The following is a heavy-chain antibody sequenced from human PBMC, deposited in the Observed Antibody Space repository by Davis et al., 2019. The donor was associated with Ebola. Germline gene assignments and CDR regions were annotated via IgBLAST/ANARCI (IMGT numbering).Heavy chain of an antibody. D-gene: IGHD3-10*01. CDR3: AKEILWFGELLGFDY. CDR2: IWYDGSNK. CDR1: GFTFSSYG. Sequence: GESLKISCAASGFTFSSYGMHWVRQAPGKGLEWVAVIWYDGSNKYYADSVKGRFTISRDNSKNTLYLQMNSLRAEDTAVYYCAKEILWFGELLGFDYWGQGTLVTVSS. J-gene: IGHJ4*02. V-gene: IGHV3-33*03.